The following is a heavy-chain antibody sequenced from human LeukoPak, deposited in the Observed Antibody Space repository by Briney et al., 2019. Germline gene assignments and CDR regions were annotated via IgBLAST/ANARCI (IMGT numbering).Heavy chain of an antibody. J-gene: IGHJ3*02. D-gene: IGHD3-3*01. V-gene: IGHV3-7*03. CDR1: GFTFSSYA. Sequence: GGSLRLSCAASGFTFSSYALTWVRQAPGKGLEWVANIKQDGSEEYYVDSVKGRFTISRDNAKNSLYLQMNSLRAKDTAVYYCASGLYYDFWSGYYPVAFDIWGQGTMVTVSS. CDR2: IKQDGSEE. CDR3: ASGLYYDFWSGYYPVAFDI.